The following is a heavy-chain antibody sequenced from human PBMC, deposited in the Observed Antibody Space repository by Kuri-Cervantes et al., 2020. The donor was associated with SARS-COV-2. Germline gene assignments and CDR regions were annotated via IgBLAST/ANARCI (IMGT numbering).Heavy chain of an antibody. CDR3: ARLITLSIAARPGEVDP. V-gene: IGHV4-39*01. D-gene: IGHD6-6*01. J-gene: IGHJ5*02. CDR1: GGSISSSSYY. CDR2: IYYSGST. Sequence: SETLSLTCTVSGGSISSSSYYWGWIRQPPGRGLEWIGSIYYSGSTYYNPSLKSRVTISVDTSKNQFSLKLSSVTAADTAVYYFARLITLSIAARPGEVDPWGQGTLVTVSS.